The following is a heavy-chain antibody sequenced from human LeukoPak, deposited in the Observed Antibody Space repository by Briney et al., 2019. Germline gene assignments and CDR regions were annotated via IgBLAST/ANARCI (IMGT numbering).Heavy chain of an antibody. V-gene: IGHV4-30-4*07. D-gene: IGHD2-8*01. J-gene: IGHJ3*02. Sequence: SETLSLTCTVSGGSISSGGYSWSWIRQPPGKGLEWIGYIYYSGSTYYNPSLKSRVTISVDTSKNQFSLKLSSVTAADTAVYYCAREEQLMGAFDIWGQGTMVTVSS. CDR2: IYYSGST. CDR1: GGSISSGGYS. CDR3: AREEQLMGAFDI.